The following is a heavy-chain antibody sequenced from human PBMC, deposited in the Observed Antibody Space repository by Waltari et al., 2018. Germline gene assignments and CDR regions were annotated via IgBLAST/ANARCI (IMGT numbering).Heavy chain of an antibody. CDR3: AKDGGWYPDY. J-gene: IGHJ4*02. CDR2: IYTSGNT. CDR1: GDSISSYH. D-gene: IGHD6-19*01. Sequence: QVQLQESGPGLVKPSETLSLTCTVSGDSISSYHWSWIRQPAGKGLEWIVRIYTSGNTHYNPSLKSRVTMSVDMSKNQFSLKLSSVTAADTAVYYCAKDGGWYPDYWGQGTLVTVSS. V-gene: IGHV4-4*07.